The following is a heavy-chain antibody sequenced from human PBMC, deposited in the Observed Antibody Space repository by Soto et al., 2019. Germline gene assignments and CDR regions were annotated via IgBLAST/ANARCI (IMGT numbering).Heavy chain of an antibody. D-gene: IGHD5-12*01. CDR3: ARDNIVSKGYGMDV. J-gene: IGHJ6*02. V-gene: IGHV4-4*07. Sequence: SETLSLTCTVSGASISNAYWSWIRQAAGKRLEWIGRIHSSGTFNYNPSLKSRVSISRDMSKNQISLKLSSVTAADTAVYYCARDNIVSKGYGMDVWGQGTTVTVSS. CDR2: IHSSGTF. CDR1: GASISNAY.